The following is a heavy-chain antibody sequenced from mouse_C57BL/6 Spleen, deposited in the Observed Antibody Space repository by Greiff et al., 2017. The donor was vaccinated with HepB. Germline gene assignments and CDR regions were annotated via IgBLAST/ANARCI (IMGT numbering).Heavy chain of an antibody. D-gene: IGHD2-3*01. CDR3: ARPNDEDGYAMDY. CDR1: GFTFSDYG. Sequence: DVMLVESGGGLVKPGGSLKLSCAASGFTFSDYGMHWVRQAPEKGLEWVAYISSGSSTIYYADTVKGRFTISRDNAKNTLFLQMTSLRSEDTAMYYCARPNDEDGYAMDYWGQGTSVTVSS. V-gene: IGHV5-17*01. J-gene: IGHJ4*01. CDR2: ISSGSSTI.